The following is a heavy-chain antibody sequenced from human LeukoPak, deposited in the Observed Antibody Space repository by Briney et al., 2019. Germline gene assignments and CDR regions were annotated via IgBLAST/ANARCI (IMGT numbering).Heavy chain of an antibody. CDR2: INTNTATP. CDR3: ARDPTRSPGGGFFSPLGY. CDR1: GYTFTGYY. Sequence: ASVKVSCKASGYTFTGYYMHWVRQAPGQGLEWMGWINTNTATPMYAQGFSGRFVFSLDVSDSTAYLQISRLKAGDTAVYYCARDPTRSPGGGFFSPLGYWGQGSLVTVSS. J-gene: IGHJ4*02. D-gene: IGHD2-15*01. V-gene: IGHV7-4-1*02.